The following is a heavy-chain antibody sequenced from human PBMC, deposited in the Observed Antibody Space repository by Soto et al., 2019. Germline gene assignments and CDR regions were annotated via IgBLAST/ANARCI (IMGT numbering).Heavy chain of an antibody. D-gene: IGHD2-21*02. V-gene: IGHV1-46*01. CDR3: ARDHGGNSRDAVIDAFDI. CDR1: GYTFTSHY. J-gene: IGHJ3*02. CDR2: INPDGGGT. Sequence: ASVQVSCKASGYTFTSHYIHWVRQAPGQGLEWMGIINPDGGGTTYEQNFQGRFTMSRDKSKSSLYLQLSSLRVEDTALYYCARDHGGNSRDAVIDAFDIWGQGTMVTVSS.